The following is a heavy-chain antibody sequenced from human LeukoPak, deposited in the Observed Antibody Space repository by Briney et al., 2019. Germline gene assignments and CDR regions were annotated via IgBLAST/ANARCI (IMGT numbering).Heavy chain of an antibody. D-gene: IGHD6-19*01. CDR3: AKHPFIAVTVLER. V-gene: IGHV3-23*01. CDR2: ISDSGGDT. J-gene: IGHJ4*02. Sequence: GGSLRLSCAASAFSFDNFAMSWVRQAPGRGLEWIAAISDSGGDTYYAESIKGRFTISRDNSKNTLYLQMNSLRAGDTALYYCAKHPFIAVTVLERWGQGTLVSVS. CDR1: AFSFDNFA.